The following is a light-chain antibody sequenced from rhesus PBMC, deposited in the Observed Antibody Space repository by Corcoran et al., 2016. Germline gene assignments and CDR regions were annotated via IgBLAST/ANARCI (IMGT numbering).Light chain of an antibody. Sequence: QAALTQPRSVSGSPGQSVTISCTGTSSDIGGYNYVSWYQQHPGTAPKLMLYEVSYRPSGVSDRFSASKSGNTASLTISGLQAEDEADYYCCSYAGSYTDVFGSGTKWIVL. J-gene: IGLJ6*01. CDR2: EVS. CDR3: CSYAGSYTDV. CDR1: SSDIGGYNY. V-gene: IGLV2-32*01.